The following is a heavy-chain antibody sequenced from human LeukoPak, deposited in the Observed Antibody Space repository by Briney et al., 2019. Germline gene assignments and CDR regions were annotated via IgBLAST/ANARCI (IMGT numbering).Heavy chain of an antibody. CDR2: ISSVNNYI. V-gene: IGHV3-21*01. CDR1: GFTFSTYS. CDR3: ARRLTYFDSSGYLDY. Sequence: GGSLRLSCAASGFTFSTYSMNWVRQAPGKGLEWVSSISSVNNYISYADSVKGRFTISRDNAKNSLYLQMNSLRAEDTAVYFCARRLTYFDSSGYLDYWGQGTLVTVSS. D-gene: IGHD3-22*01. J-gene: IGHJ4*02.